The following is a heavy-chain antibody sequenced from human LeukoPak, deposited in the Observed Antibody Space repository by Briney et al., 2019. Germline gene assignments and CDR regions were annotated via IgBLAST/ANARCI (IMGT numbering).Heavy chain of an antibody. V-gene: IGHV3-74*01. Sequence: GGSLRLSCAASGFTFSNYWMHWVRQAPGKGLVWVSRINSDGSSTSYADSVKGRFTISRDNAKNTLYLQMNSLRAEDTAVYYCARGPGIAAAGPIWGQGTMVTVSS. J-gene: IGHJ3*02. CDR1: GFTFSNYW. CDR2: INSDGSST. CDR3: ARGPGIAAAGPI. D-gene: IGHD6-13*01.